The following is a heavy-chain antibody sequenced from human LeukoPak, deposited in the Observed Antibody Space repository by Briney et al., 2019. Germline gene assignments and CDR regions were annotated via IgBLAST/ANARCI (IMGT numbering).Heavy chain of an antibody. CDR1: DYSISSGYGYY. V-gene: IGHV4-61*08. Sequence: SETLSLTCTVSDYSISSGYGYYWSWIRQPPGKGLEWIGYIYYSGSTNYNPSLKSRVTISVDTSKNQFSLKLSSVTAADTAVYYCARFRGGSSGWYRYRGFDYWGQGTLVTVSS. D-gene: IGHD6-19*01. CDR2: IYYSGST. CDR3: ARFRGGSSGWYRYRGFDY. J-gene: IGHJ4*02.